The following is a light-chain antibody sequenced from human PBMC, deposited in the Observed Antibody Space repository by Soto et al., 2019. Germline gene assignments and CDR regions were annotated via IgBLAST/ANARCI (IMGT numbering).Light chain of an antibody. CDR2: EVF. CDR1: SSDVGGYNY. CDR3: SSYAASDNFEV. V-gene: IGLV2-8*01. Sequence: QSALTQPPSASGSPGQSVTISCTGTSSDVGGYNYVSWYQQHPGKAPKLMIYEVFKRPSGVPDRFSGSKSGNTASLTVSGLQAEDEADYYCSSYAASDNFEVFGGGTKLTVL. J-gene: IGLJ2*01.